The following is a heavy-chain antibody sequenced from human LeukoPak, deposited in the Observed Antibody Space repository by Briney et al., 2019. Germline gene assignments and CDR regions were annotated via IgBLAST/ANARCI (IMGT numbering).Heavy chain of an antibody. J-gene: IGHJ3*02. D-gene: IGHD6-13*01. Sequence: PGGSLRLSCAASGFTFSSYAMSWVRQAPGKGLEWVSAISSSGGSTYYADSAKGRFTISRDNSKNTLFLQMNSLRAEDTAAYYCAKDRGSWSRGAFDIWGQGTVVTVSS. CDR3: AKDRGSWSRGAFDI. CDR1: GFTFSSYA. V-gene: IGHV3-23*01. CDR2: ISSSGGST.